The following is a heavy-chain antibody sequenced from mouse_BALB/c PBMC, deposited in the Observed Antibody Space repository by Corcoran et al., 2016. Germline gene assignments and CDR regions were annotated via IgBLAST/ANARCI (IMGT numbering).Heavy chain of an antibody. Sequence: EVQLQQSGPELVKPGASMKISCKASGYSFTGYTMNWVKQSHGKNLEWIGLINPYNGGTSYNQKFKGKATLTVDKSSSTAYMEHLSLTSEDSAVYYCARSRRYRYDVLYYAMDYWGQGTSVTVSS. J-gene: IGHJ4*01. CDR1: GYSFTGYT. CDR3: ARSRRYRYDVLYYAMDY. V-gene: IGHV1-18*01. D-gene: IGHD2-14*01. CDR2: INPYNGGT.